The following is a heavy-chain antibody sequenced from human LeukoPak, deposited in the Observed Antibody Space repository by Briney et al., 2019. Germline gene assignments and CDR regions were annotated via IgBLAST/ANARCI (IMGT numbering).Heavy chain of an antibody. CDR2: ISGSGGST. Sequence: QPGGSLRLSCAASGFTFSSYAMSRVRQAPGKGLEWVSAISGSGGSTYYADSVKGRFTISRDNSKNTLYLQMNSLRAEDTAVYYCAKGAYCSGGSCYFSWFDPWGQGTLVTVSS. V-gene: IGHV3-23*01. CDR3: AKGAYCSGGSCYFSWFDP. J-gene: IGHJ5*02. CDR1: GFTFSSYA. D-gene: IGHD2-15*01.